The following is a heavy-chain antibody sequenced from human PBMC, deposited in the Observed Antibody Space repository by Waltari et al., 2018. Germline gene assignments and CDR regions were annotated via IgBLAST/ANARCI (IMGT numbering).Heavy chain of an antibody. CDR2: IRGYDGDT. CDR3: ARLYDASAYYNTYLDP. CDR1: GYTFSNYG. Sequence: QVQLVQSGAEVRKPGASVKVSCKASGYTFSNYGIAWVRQAPGQGLECMGWIRGYDGDTKYAREFEGRLTVTTDTSTNTAHMELRSLRSDDTAVYYCARLYDASAYYNTYLDPWGQGALVTVSS. J-gene: IGHJ5*02. D-gene: IGHD3-22*01. V-gene: IGHV1-18*01.